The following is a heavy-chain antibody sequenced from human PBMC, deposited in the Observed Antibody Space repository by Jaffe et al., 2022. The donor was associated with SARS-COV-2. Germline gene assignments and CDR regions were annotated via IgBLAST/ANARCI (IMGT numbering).Heavy chain of an antibody. D-gene: IGHD3-22*01. Sequence: EVQLVESGGGLVQPGGSLRLSCAASGFTFSSYWMSWVRQAPGKGLEWVANIKQDGSEKFYMDSVKGRFTISKDNAKNSLYLQMNSLRVEDTAVYYCARGDYYDSSGYYTDAFDIWGQGTMVTVSS. CDR3: ARGDYYDSSGYYTDAFDI. CDR2: IKQDGSEK. V-gene: IGHV3-7*04. CDR1: GFTFSSYW. J-gene: IGHJ3*02.